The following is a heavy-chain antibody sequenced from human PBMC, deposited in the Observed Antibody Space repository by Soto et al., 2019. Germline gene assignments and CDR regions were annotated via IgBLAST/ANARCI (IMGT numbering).Heavy chain of an antibody. CDR2: MNQDGSEK. Sequence: EVRLVESGGGLVQRGGSLRLSCVASGFTFSSYYMTWVRQAPGEGLEWVANMNQDGSEKYYVDSVKGRFIISRDNAENSLYLEVSSLRADDTAVYYCVRDTLAPGSFVYFDYWGQGTLVTVSS. D-gene: IGHD1-1*01. CDR3: VRDTLAPGSFVYFDY. J-gene: IGHJ4*02. V-gene: IGHV3-7*05. CDR1: GFTFSSYY.